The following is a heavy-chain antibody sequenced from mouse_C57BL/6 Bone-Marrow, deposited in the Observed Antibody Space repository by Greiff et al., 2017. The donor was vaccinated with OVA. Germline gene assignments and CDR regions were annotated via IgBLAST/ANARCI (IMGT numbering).Heavy chain of an antibody. CDR1: GFTFSSYA. Sequence: EVQRVESGGGLVKPGGSLKLSCAASGFTFSSYAMSWVRQTPEKRLEWVATISDGGSYTYYPDNVKGRFTISRDNAKNNLYLQMSHLKSEDTAMYYCARDMITTLFDYWGQGTTLTVSS. J-gene: IGHJ2*01. V-gene: IGHV5-4*01. D-gene: IGHD2-4*01. CDR2: ISDGGSYT. CDR3: ARDMITTLFDY.